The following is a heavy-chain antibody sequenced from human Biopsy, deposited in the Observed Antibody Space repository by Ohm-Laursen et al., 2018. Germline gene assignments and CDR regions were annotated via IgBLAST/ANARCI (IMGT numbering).Heavy chain of an antibody. CDR3: ARDRMVEFPVMVQADTFDI. CDR1: GYTFTGHS. V-gene: IGHV1-2*02. CDR2: VSPAGAIT. Sequence: ASVKVSCKASGYTFTGHSIHWMRQAPGQRLEWMGWVSPAGAITNYAQKFQGRVTMTSDTSISTVYMELARLTTDDTAVYYCARDRMVEFPVMVQADTFDIWGQGTLVSVSS. D-gene: IGHD3-10*01. J-gene: IGHJ3*02.